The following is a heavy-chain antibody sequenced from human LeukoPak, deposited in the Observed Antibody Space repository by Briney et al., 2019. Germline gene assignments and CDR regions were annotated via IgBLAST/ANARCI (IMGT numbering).Heavy chain of an antibody. CDR1: GGTFSSYA. V-gene: IGHV1-69*13. J-gene: IGHJ6*04. CDR3: ARAPWDTRGYCSGGSCYSSYYYYGMDV. Sequence: ASVKVSCKASGGTFSSYAISWVRQAPGQGLEWMGGIIPIFGTANHAQKFQGRVTISADESTSTAYMELSSLRSEDTAVYYCARAPWDTRGYCSGGSCYSSYYYYGMDVWGKGTTVTVSS. D-gene: IGHD2-15*01. CDR2: IIPIFGTA.